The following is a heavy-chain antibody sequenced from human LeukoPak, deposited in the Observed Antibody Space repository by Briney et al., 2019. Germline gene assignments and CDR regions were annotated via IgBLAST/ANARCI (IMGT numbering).Heavy chain of an antibody. CDR1: GFTFSSYA. D-gene: IGHD2-2*02. Sequence: GGSLRLSCAASGFTFSSYAMHWVRQAPGKGLEWVAVISYDGSNKYYADSVKGRFTISRDNSKNTLYLQMNSLRAEDTAVYYCASDIVVVPAAIQPGAADYWGQGTLVTVSS. V-gene: IGHV3-30-3*01. J-gene: IGHJ4*02. CDR3: ASDIVVVPAAIQPGAADY. CDR2: ISYDGSNK.